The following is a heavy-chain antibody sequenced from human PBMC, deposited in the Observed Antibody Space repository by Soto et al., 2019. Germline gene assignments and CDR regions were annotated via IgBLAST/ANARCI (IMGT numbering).Heavy chain of an antibody. CDR1: GASISRYY. CDR2: LYYTGST. D-gene: IGHD1-1*01. J-gene: IGHJ6*02. V-gene: IGHV4-59*01. CDR3: AMQLERPNHYYYYGMDV. Sequence: PSETLSLTCTVSGASISRYYWSWIRQSPGKGLEWIGYLYYTGSTIYNPSLKSRVTISVDTSKNQFSLKLSSVTAADTAVYYCAMQLERPNHYYYYGMDVWGQGTTVT.